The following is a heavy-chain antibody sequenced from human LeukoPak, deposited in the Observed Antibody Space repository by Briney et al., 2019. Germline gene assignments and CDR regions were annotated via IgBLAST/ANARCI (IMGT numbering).Heavy chain of an antibody. CDR2: IYPGDSDT. Sequence: PGESLKISCKVSGYSFTTSWIGWVRQKPGKGLEWMGIIYPGDSDTRYSPSFQGQVTISADKSISTAYLQWSSLKASDTAMYYCARVDIVGVTGAFDTWGQGTMVTVSS. CDR1: GYSFTTSW. CDR3: ARVDIVGVTGAFDT. V-gene: IGHV5-51*01. D-gene: IGHD1-26*01. J-gene: IGHJ3*02.